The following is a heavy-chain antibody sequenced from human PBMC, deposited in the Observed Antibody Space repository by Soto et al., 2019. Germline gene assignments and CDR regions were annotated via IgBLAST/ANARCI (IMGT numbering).Heavy chain of an antibody. Sequence: QISLKESGPTLVKPTQSITLTCTFSGFSLSSSAEGGGWIRQPPGKVMEWLALIYWDDDKRYSPSLKSRLNITKDTSKNQVVLTMTNIDPVDTATYSCAHSLLAPAGTRWGFDFWGQGTLVTVSS. J-gene: IGHJ4*02. CDR2: IYWDDDK. CDR1: GFSLSSSAEG. D-gene: IGHD6-13*01. CDR3: AHSLLAPAGTRWGFDF. V-gene: IGHV2-5*02.